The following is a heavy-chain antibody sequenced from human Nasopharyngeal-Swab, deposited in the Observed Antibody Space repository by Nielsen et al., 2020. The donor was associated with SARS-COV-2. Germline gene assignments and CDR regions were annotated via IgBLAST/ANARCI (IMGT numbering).Heavy chain of an antibody. Sequence: GGSLRLSCAASGFTSSSYEIHWVRQVPGKSLEWVSAIGIAGDTFYGDPLRGRFTISRENGKDSSYLQMNSLRAGDTAVYYCVREWGSGMSHFDLWGRGTQVTVSS. CDR3: VREWGSGMSHFDL. D-gene: IGHD3-10*01. V-gene: IGHV3-13*01. CDR1: GFTSSSYE. CDR2: IGIAGDT. J-gene: IGHJ2*01.